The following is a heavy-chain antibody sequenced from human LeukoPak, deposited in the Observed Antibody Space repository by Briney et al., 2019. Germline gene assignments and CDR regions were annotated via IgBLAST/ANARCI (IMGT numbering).Heavy chain of an antibody. Sequence: SETLSLTCTVSGGSISTYFWSWIRQPAGKGPEWIGRIDTGGSANYNPSLESRVTMSVDTSKNQFSLKLSPVTAADTAVYYCARESSHWTSYNYFYMDVWGKGTTVTVSS. V-gene: IGHV4-4*07. CDR2: IDTGGSA. J-gene: IGHJ6*03. CDR3: ARESSHWTSYNYFYMDV. CDR1: GGSISTYF. D-gene: IGHD1-1*01.